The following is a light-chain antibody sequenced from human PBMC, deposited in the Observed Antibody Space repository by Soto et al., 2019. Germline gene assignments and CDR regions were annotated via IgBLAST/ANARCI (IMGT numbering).Light chain of an antibody. CDR3: QQYDTLPLT. J-gene: IGKJ4*01. CDR2: HAS. CDR1: QDIINY. V-gene: IGKV1-33*01. Sequence: DLQMTQSPSSLSASVGDRVTITCQASQDIINYLNWYQEKPGKAPKLLIFHASNLETGVPSRFSGSGSGTDFTFTISSLQPEDLATYYCQQYDTLPLTFGGGTKVEIK.